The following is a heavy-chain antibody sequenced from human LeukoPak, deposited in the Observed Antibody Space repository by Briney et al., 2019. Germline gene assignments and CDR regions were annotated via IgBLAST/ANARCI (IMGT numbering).Heavy chain of an antibody. J-gene: IGHJ6*03. D-gene: IGHD3-3*01. CDR1: GGSISSYY. CDR2: IYYSGST. Sequence: SETLSLTCTVSGGSISSYYWSWIRQPPGKGLEWIGYIYYSGSTNYKSSLKSRVTISVDTSKNQFSLKLSSVTAADTAVYYCARAQGPGWDDDFWAYYYYYMDVWGKGTTVTVSS. CDR3: ARAQGPGWDDDFWAYYYYYMDV. V-gene: IGHV4-59*01.